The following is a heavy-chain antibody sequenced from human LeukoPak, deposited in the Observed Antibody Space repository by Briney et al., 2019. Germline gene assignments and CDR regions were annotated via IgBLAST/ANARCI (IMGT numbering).Heavy chain of an antibody. CDR2: MNPNSGNT. V-gene: IGHV1-8*01. CDR1: GYSFTSYD. Sequence: ASVKDSRKASGYSFTSYDLSWVRQATGQGLEWMGWMNPNSGNTGYAQKFQGRVTMTRDTSISTAYMELTSLTSEDTAIYYCARGLAVAGTGYWGQGTLVTVSS. J-gene: IGHJ4*02. CDR3: ARGLAVAGTGY. D-gene: IGHD6-19*01.